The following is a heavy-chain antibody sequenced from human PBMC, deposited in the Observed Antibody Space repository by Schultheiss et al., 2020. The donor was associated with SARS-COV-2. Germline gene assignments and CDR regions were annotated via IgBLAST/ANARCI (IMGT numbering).Heavy chain of an antibody. J-gene: IGHJ5*02. CDR3: VRGAHLGYLINWFDP. Sequence: ASVKVSCKASGYTFTSYYMHWVRQAPGQGLEWMGIINPSGGSTSYAQKFQGRVTMTRDTSTSTVYMELSSLRSEDTAVYYCVRGAHLGYLINWFDPWGQGTLVTVSS. CDR2: INPSGGST. CDR1: GYTFTSYY. D-gene: IGHD2-15*01. V-gene: IGHV1-46*01.